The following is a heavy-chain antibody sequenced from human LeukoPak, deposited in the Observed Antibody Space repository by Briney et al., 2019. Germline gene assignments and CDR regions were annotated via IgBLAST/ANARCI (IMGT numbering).Heavy chain of an antibody. J-gene: IGHJ4*02. CDR1: GYGFTSYW. V-gene: IGHV5-51*01. CDR2: IYPGESDT. CDR3: ARLVGWSYHFDY. D-gene: IGHD3-16*01. Sequence: GEALQISFQGSGYGFTSYWLGWVRPVPGKGRGWMGIIYPGESDTRYSPSFQGQVNISADKSISTAYLQWSSLKASDTAMYYCARLVGWSYHFDYWGQGTLVTVSS.